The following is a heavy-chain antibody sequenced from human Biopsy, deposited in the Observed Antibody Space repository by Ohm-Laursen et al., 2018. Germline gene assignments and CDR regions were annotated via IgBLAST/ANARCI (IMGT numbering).Heavy chain of an antibody. CDR2: NIPILGTG. J-gene: IGHJ1*01. D-gene: IGHD3-9*01. Sequence: SVKVSCRAPGGTFSNYGVNWVRQAPGQGLEWLGGNIPILGTGNYAQKFRDRVTVAADTSTSIATMELRSLRSDDTAVYYCATKLTGYFHHWGQGTLVIVSS. CDR3: ATKLTGYFHH. CDR1: GGTFSNYG. V-gene: IGHV1-69*06.